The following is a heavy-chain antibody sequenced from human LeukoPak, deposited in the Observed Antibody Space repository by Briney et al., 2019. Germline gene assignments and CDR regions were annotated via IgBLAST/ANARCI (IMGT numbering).Heavy chain of an antibody. CDR3: AKVRGQLVRHGAFDI. V-gene: IGHV3-66*01. D-gene: IGHD6-13*01. CDR1: GLTVSSNY. J-gene: IGHJ3*02. CDR2: IYNGDMT. Sequence: GGSLRPSCAASGLTVSSNYMSWVRQAPGKGLEWLSVIYNGDMTYYADSVKGRFTISRDNSKNTLYLQMNNLRAEDTAVYYCAKVRGQLVRHGAFDIWGQGTMVTVSS.